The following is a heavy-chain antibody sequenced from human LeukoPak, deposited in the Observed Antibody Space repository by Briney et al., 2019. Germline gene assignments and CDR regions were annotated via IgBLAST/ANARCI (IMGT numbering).Heavy chain of an antibody. V-gene: IGHV3-74*01. CDR1: GFTFSSSW. Sequence: GGSLRLSCAASGFTFSSSWMHWVRQSPVKGLVWVARINGDGSRTSFADSVKGRFTISRDNAKSTVYLQMNSLSAEDSAVYYCTRHFYDTSGFSYWGQGTLVTVSS. CDR2: INGDGSRT. J-gene: IGHJ4*02. D-gene: IGHD3-22*01. CDR3: TRHFYDTSGFSY.